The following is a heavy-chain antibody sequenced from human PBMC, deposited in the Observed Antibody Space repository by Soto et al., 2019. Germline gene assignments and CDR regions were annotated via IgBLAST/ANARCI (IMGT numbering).Heavy chain of an antibody. D-gene: IGHD2-21*02. CDR2: ISYDGSNK. CDR1: GFTVSNNY. V-gene: IGHV3-30-3*01. Sequence: GWSLRLSCAFSGFTVSNNYMSWVRQAPGKGLEWVAVISYDGSNKYYADSVKGRFTISRDNSKNTLYLQMNSLRAEDTAVYYCARELAYCGGDCYSYYYGMDVWGQGTTVTVSS. J-gene: IGHJ6*02. CDR3: ARELAYCGGDCYSYYYGMDV.